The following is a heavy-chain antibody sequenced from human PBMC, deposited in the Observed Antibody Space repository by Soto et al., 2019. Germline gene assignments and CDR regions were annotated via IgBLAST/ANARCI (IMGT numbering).Heavy chain of an antibody. Sequence: SETLSLTCAVSGYSISSGYYWGWIRQPPGKGLEWIGSIYHSGSTYYNPSLKSRVTISVDTSKNHFSLKLGSVTAADTALYYCSRRAPEGFDPWGQGTLVTVSS. CDR3: SRRAPEGFDP. CDR2: IYHSGST. J-gene: IGHJ5*02. CDR1: GYSISSGYY. V-gene: IGHV4-38-2*01.